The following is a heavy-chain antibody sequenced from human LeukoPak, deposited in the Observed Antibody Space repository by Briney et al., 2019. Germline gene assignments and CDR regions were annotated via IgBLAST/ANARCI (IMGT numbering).Heavy chain of an antibody. J-gene: IGHJ6*03. D-gene: IGHD2-8*01. V-gene: IGHV3-53*01. CDR2: IYSGGST. Sequence: AGSLRLSCAASRFTVSSNYMSWVRPAPGKGLEWVSVIYSGGSTYYEDSVKGRFTISRDNSKNTLYLQMNSLRAEETAVYYCAREWGNGYMDVWGKGTTVTVSS. CDR3: AREWGNGYMDV. CDR1: RFTVSSNY.